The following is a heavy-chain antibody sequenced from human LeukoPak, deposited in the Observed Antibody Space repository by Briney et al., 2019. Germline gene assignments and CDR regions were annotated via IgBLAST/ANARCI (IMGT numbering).Heavy chain of an antibody. D-gene: IGHD3-22*01. J-gene: IGHJ4*02. CDR2: IYYSGST. V-gene: IGHV4-39*07. Sequence: PSETLSLTCTVSGGSISSSSYYWGWIRQPPGKGLEWIGSIYYSGSTYYNPSLKSRVTISVDTSKNQFSLKLSSVTAADTAVYYCASGDFYYDSSGYNPLDYWGQGTLVTVSS. CDR1: GGSISSSSYY. CDR3: ASGDFYYDSSGYNPLDY.